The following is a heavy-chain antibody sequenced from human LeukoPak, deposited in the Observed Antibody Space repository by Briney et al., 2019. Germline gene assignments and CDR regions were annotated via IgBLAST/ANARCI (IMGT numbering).Heavy chain of an antibody. J-gene: IGHJ4*02. V-gene: IGHV3-30*18. CDR3: AKDSSGSYTFYDY. CDR1: GFIISDYG. D-gene: IGHD3-10*01. Sequence: PGGSLRRFCAASGFIISDYGMHRARQAPGKGLEWVAVISYDGSNKYYADSVKGLFTISRDNSKNTLYLQMNSLRAEDTAVYYCAKDSSGSYTFYDYWGQGTLVTVSS. CDR2: ISYDGSNK.